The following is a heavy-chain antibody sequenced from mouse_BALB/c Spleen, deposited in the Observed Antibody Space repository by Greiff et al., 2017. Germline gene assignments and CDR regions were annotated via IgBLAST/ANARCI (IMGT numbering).Heavy chain of an antibody. Sequence: EVQRVESGGGLVQPGGSRKLSCAASGFTFSSFGMHWVRQAPEKGLEWVAYISSGSSTIYYADTVKGRFTISRDNPKNTLFLQMTSLRSEDTAMYYCARSFGNYFDYFDYWGQGTTLTVSS. CDR2: ISSGSSTI. J-gene: IGHJ2*01. V-gene: IGHV5-17*02. CDR3: ARSFGNYFDYFDY. CDR1: GFTFSSFG. D-gene: IGHD2-1*01.